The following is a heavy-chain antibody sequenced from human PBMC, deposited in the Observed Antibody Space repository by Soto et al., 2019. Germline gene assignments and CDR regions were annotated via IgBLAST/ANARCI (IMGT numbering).Heavy chain of an antibody. J-gene: IGHJ1*01. D-gene: IGHD3-3*01. CDR1: GYTFTSYG. CDR3: VREPPSHQSIFDL. CDR2: ISAYNGNT. Sequence: SVKGSCKASGYTFTSYGISWVRQAPGQGLEWMGWISAYNGNTNYAQKLQGRVTMATDTSTSTAYMELSRLRSDDTAVYFCVREPPSHQSIFDLCGPGTLVIVSA. V-gene: IGHV1-18*01.